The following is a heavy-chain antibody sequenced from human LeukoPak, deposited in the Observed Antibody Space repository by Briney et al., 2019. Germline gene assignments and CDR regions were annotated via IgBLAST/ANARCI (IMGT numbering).Heavy chain of an antibody. CDR3: ARLRLRYDSNGYSTSYEAVDI. CDR2: IYYSGST. Sequence: SETLSLTCTVSDASITTYYWSWIRQPPGKGLEWIGYIYYSGSTDYNPSLKSRVTMSLDTSIDQFSLRLNSVTAADTAVYYCARLRLRYDSNGYSTSYEAVDIWGQGTVVTVSS. D-gene: IGHD3-22*01. V-gene: IGHV4-59*08. CDR1: DASITTYY. J-gene: IGHJ3*02.